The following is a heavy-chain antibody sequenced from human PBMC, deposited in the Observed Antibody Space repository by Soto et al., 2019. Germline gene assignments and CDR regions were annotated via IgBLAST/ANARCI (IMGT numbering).Heavy chain of an antibody. Sequence: ASVKVSCKASGGTFSSYAISWVRQAPGQGLEWMGIIIPSGGSTNYAQKFQGRVTMTRDTSTSTVYMELSSLRSEDTAVYYCARGRNKKWLPDDYWGQGTLVTVSS. CDR3: ARGRNKKWLPDDY. CDR1: GGTFSSYA. D-gene: IGHD3-22*01. CDR2: IIPSGGST. J-gene: IGHJ4*02. V-gene: IGHV1-46*01.